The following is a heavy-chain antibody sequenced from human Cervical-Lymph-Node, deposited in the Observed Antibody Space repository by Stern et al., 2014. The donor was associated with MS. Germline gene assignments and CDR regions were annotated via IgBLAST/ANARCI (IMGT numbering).Heavy chain of an antibody. CDR2: IYPGDSDT. J-gene: IGHJ6*02. D-gene: IGHD4-17*01. V-gene: IGHV5-51*01. Sequence: EVQLVESRAEVKKPGESLRISCKVSGYSFTGYWIAWVRQMPGKGLEWVGLIYPGDSDTRYSPSFEGQVTISADKSIPTAYLQWSSLKASDTAVYYCARQGWTSGTTKRPRGHGLDVWGQGTTVTVSS. CDR3: ARQGWTSGTTKRPRGHGLDV. CDR1: GYSFTGYW.